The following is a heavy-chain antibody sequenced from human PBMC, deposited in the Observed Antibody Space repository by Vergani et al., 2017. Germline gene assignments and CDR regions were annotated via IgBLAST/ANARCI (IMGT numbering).Heavy chain of an antibody. J-gene: IGHJ4*02. CDR3: ARGRTTVL. Sequence: VQLVESGGGLVQPGGSLRLSCAASGFTFSSYEMNWGRRGPGEGLEWVSYISTSGNTIYYADSVKGRFTISRDNAKNSLFLQMNSLRAEDTAVYYCARGRTTVLWGQGTLLTVSS. D-gene: IGHD4-17*01. V-gene: IGHV3-48*03. CDR1: GFTFSSYE. CDR2: ISTSGNTI.